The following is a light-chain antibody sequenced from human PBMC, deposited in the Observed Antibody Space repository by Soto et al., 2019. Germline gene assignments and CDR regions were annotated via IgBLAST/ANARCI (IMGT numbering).Light chain of an antibody. CDR3: QSYDRSLSGSV. CDR2: GND. V-gene: IGLV1-40*01. J-gene: IGLJ1*01. Sequence: QSVLTQPPSVSGAPGQGVTISCTGSSSNIGAGYDVHWYQQLPGAAPKLLIFGNDNRPSGVPDRFSGSRSGTSASLAITGLQAGDEADYYCQSYDRSLSGSVFGAGTKLTVL. CDR1: SSNIGAGYD.